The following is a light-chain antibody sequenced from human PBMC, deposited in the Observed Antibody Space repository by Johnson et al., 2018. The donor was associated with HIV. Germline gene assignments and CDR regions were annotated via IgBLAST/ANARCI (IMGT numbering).Light chain of an antibody. J-gene: IGLJ1*01. CDR2: RNN. CDR3: AAWDTSLSGGGV. V-gene: IGLV1-51*02. Sequence: QLVLTQPPSVSAAPGQKVIISCSGSSSNIGNNYVSWYQQLPGTAPKLLIYRNNQRPSGVPDRFSGSKSGTSASLAISGLQAEDEADYYCAAWDTSLSGGGVFGTGTKVTVL. CDR1: SSNIGNNY.